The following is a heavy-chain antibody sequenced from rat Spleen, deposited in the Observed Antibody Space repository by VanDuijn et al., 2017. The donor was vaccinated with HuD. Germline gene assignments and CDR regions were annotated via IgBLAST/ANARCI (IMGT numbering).Heavy chain of an antibody. J-gene: IGHJ2*01. CDR1: GFTFIDYN. Sequence: EVQLVESGGGLVQPGRSLQLSCAASGFTFIDYNMAWVRQAPKKGLEWVATISYDGSTTYYRDSVKGRFTISRDNARSTLYLQMDSLRSEDTATYYCKRTFDSWGQGVMVTVSS. CDR2: ISYDGSTT. V-gene: IGHV5-7*01. CDR3: KRTFDS.